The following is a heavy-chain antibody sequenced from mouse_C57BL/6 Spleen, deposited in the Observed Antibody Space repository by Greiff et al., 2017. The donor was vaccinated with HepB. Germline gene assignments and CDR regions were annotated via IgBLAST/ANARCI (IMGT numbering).Heavy chain of an antibody. CDR1: GYAFTNYL. D-gene: IGHD2-2*01. J-gene: IGHJ4*01. V-gene: IGHV1-54*01. CDR3: ARSPSTMVTTDYYAMDY. Sequence: QVQLQQSGAELVRPGTSVKVSCKASGYAFTNYLIEWVKQRPGQGLEWIGVINPGSGGTNYNEKFKGKATLTADQSSSTAYMQLSSLTSEDSAVYFCARSPSTMVTTDYYAMDYWGQGTSVTVSS. CDR2: INPGSGGT.